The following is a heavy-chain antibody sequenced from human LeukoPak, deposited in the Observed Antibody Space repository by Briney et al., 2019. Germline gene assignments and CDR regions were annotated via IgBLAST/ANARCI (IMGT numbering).Heavy chain of an antibody. V-gene: IGHV3-23*01. Sequence: SGGSLRLSCAASGLIFHTYAMGWVRQAPGKGPVWVSAISGGGTRPYYADSVTGRFTISRDNSKSTLYLQMNSLRAEDTAVYYCARPPFSSSWYYFDYWGQGTLVTVSS. D-gene: IGHD6-13*01. CDR3: ARPPFSSSWYYFDY. J-gene: IGHJ4*02. CDR2: ISGGGTRP. CDR1: GLIFHTYA.